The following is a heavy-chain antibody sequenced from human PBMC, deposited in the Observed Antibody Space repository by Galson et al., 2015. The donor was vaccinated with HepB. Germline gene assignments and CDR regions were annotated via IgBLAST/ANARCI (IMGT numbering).Heavy chain of an antibody. CDR3: AKEPVFDFWSGYYFDY. CDR1: GFTFSSYA. J-gene: IGHJ4*02. CDR2: ISGSGGST. V-gene: IGHV3-23*01. D-gene: IGHD3-3*01. Sequence: SLRLSCAASGFTFSSYAMSWVRQAPGKGLEWVSAISGSGGSTYYADSVKGRFTISRDNSKNTLYLQMNSLRAEDTAVYYCAKEPVFDFWSGYYFDYWGQGTLVTVSS.